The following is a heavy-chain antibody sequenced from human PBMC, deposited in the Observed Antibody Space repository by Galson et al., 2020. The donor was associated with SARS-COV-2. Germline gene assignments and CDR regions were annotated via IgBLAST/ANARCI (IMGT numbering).Heavy chain of an antibody. Sequence: KTSETLSLTCTVSGGSISSYYLSWIRQPPGKGLEWIGYIYYSGSTNYNPSLKRRVTISIDTSTNQFHLRLSSVTAADTAAYYCAGFRFYFRHCYGWDVWGQGTTVTVSS. V-gene: IGHV4-59*01. D-gene: IGHD1-26*01. J-gene: IGHJ6*02. CDR2: IYYSGST. CDR1: GGSISSYY. CDR3: AGFRFYFRHCYGWDV.